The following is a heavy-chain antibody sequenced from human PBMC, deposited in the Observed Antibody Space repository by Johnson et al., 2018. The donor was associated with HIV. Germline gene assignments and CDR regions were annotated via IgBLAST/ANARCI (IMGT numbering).Heavy chain of an antibody. V-gene: IGHV3-64*01. CDR2: ISSNGGRT. D-gene: IGHD3-22*01. CDR1: GFTVSSNY. CDR3: ARGDNYYDSSGYYFAFDI. Sequence: VQLVESGGGLIQPGGSLRLSCAASGFTVSSNYMSWVRQAPGKGLEWVSAISSNGGRTYYANSVKGRFTISRDNSKNTLYLQMGSLRAEDMAVYYCARGDNYYDSSGYYFAFDIWGQGTMVTVSS. J-gene: IGHJ3*02.